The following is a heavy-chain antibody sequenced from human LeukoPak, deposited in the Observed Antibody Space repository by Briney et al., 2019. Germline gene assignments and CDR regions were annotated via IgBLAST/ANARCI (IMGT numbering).Heavy chain of an antibody. D-gene: IGHD3-16*01. V-gene: IGHV7-4-1*02. CDR2: INTNTGNP. CDR1: GYTFTSYA. CDR3: ARDGNQGEAGSRYYYYGMDV. Sequence: ASVKVSCKASGYTFTSYAMNWVRQAPGQGLEWMGWINTNTGNPTYAQGFTGRFVFSLDTSVSTAYLQISSLKAEDTAVYYCARDGNQGEAGSRYYYYGMDVWGQGTTVTVSS. J-gene: IGHJ6*02.